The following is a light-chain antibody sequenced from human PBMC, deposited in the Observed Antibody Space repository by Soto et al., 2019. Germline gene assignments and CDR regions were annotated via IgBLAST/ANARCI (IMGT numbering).Light chain of an antibody. V-gene: IGLV2-14*01. Sequence: QSVLTQPPSASGSPGQSVTISCTGTSSDVGGYNYVSWYQQHPGKAHKLMVYDVNDRPSGVSDRFSGSKSGNTASLTISGLQAEDEADYYCSSYTSSSTYGFGTGTKVTVL. CDR3: SSYTSSSTYG. J-gene: IGLJ1*01. CDR1: SSDVGGYNY. CDR2: DVN.